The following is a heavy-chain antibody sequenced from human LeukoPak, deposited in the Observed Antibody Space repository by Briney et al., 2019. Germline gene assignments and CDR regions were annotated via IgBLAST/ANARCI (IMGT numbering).Heavy chain of an antibody. CDR3: ARRNPDTAMVCFDY. V-gene: IGHV5-51*01. CDR2: IYPGDSDT. Sequence: GESLKISCQGSGFTSYWIGWVRQMPGKGLEWMGIIYPGDSDTRYSPSFQGQVTISADKSISTAYLQWSSLKASDTAMYCCARRNPDTAMVCFDYWGQGTLVTVSS. CDR1: GFTSYW. J-gene: IGHJ4*02. D-gene: IGHD5-18*01.